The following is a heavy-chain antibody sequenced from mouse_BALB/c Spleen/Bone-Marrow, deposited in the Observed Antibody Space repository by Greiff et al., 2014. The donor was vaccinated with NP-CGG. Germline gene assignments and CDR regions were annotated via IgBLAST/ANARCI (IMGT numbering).Heavy chain of an antibody. CDR1: GFSLTSYG. V-gene: IGHV2-9*02. CDR3: ARYYYGFLDY. J-gene: IGHJ2*01. CDR2: IWAGGST. Sequence: VQVVESGPGLVAPSQSLSITCTVSGFSLTSYGVHWVRQPPGKGLEWLGVIWAGGSTNYNSTLMSRLTISKDNSKSQVFLKMNSLRTDDTAMYYCARYYYGFLDYWGQGTTLTVSS. D-gene: IGHD1-2*01.